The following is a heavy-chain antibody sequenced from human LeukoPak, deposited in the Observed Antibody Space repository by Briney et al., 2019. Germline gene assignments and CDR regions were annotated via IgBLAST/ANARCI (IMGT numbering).Heavy chain of an antibody. J-gene: IGHJ3*02. CDR2: INHSGST. Sequence: SETLSLTRAVYGGSFSGYYWSWIRQPPGKGLEWIGEINHSGSTNYNPSLKSRVTISVDTSKNQCSLKLSSVTAADTAVYYCARRGYSYGRNDAFDIWGQGTMVTVSS. CDR3: ARRGYSYGRNDAFDI. D-gene: IGHD5-18*01. V-gene: IGHV4-34*01. CDR1: GGSFSGYY.